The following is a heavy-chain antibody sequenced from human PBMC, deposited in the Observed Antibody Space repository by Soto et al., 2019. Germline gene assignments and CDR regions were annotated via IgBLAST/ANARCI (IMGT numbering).Heavy chain of an antibody. J-gene: IGHJ4*02. CDR2: ISYDGSNK. CDR1: GFTFSSYA. D-gene: IGHD3-22*01. V-gene: IGHV3-30-3*01. CDR3: ARDWIDYYDSSGYRDENY. Sequence: PGGSLRLSCAASGFTFSSYAMHWVRQAPGKGLEWVAVISYDGSNKYYADSVKGRFTISRDNSKNTLYLQMNSLRAEDTAVYYFARDWIDYYDSSGYRDENYWGQGTLVTVSS.